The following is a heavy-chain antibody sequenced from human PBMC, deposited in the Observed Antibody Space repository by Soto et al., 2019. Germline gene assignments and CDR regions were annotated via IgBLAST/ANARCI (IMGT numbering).Heavy chain of an antibody. CDR2: ISAYNGNT. CDR1: GYSFTSYG. D-gene: IGHD2-15*01. Sequence: GASVKLSCAASGYSFTSYGISWVRQAPGQGLEWMGWISAYNGNTNYAQKLQGRVTMTTDTSTSTAYMELRSLRSDDTAVYYCARVKRASVVLVAASQGVGWFDPWGQGTLVTVSS. CDR3: ARVKRASVVLVAASQGVGWFDP. J-gene: IGHJ5*02. V-gene: IGHV1-18*01.